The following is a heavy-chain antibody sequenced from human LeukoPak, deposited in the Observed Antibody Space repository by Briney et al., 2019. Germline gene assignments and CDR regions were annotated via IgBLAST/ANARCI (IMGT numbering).Heavy chain of an antibody. CDR1: GFTFSSYA. CDR2: ISYDGSNK. J-gene: IGHJ4*02. V-gene: IGHV3-30-3*01. CDR3: ARAVAGDFDY. Sequence: PGGSLRLSCAASGFTFSSYAMHWVRQAPGKGLEWVAVISYDGSNKYYADSVKGRFTISRDNSKNTLYLQMNSLRAEDTAVYYCARAVAGDFDYWGQGTLVTVSS. D-gene: IGHD6-19*01.